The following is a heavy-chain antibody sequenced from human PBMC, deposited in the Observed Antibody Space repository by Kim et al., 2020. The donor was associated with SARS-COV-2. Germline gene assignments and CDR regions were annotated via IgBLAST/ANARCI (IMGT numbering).Heavy chain of an antibody. CDR3: VKQDFGVPAD. J-gene: IGHJ4*02. CDR1: GDSISNKE. Sequence: SETLSLTCSVSGDSISNKEWSWIRQPAGKGLEWIGRITVIGGTAYNPSLQSRVTMSVDRSKTQFFLRLSFVTAADTAVYYCVKQDFGVPADWGQGILVTVSS. CDR2: ITVIGGT. V-gene: IGHV4-4*07. D-gene: IGHD4-17*01.